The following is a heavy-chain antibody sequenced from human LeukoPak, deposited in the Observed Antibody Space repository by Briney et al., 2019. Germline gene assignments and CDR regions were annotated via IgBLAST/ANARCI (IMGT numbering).Heavy chain of an antibody. J-gene: IGHJ6*03. Sequence: GGSLRLSCAASGFTFSSYSMNWVRQAPGKGLEWVSYISSSSSTIYYADSVKGRFTISRDNAKNSLYLQMNSLRAEDTAVYYCARQGSTSILYYYYYMDVWGKGTTVTISS. V-gene: IGHV3-48*01. D-gene: IGHD2-2*01. CDR1: GFTFSSYS. CDR3: ARQGSTSILYYYYYMDV. CDR2: ISSSSSTI.